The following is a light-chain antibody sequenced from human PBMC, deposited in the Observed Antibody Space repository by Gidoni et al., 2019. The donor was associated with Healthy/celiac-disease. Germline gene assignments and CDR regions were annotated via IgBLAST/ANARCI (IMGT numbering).Light chain of an antibody. CDR1: SSHIGSNT. CDR3: AAWDDSLNGVV. CDR2: SNN. V-gene: IGLV1-44*01. Sequence: QSVLTQPPPASVTPGQRVTISCSGSSSHIGSNTVNWYQQLPGTAPKLLIYSNNQRPSGGPDRFSGSKSGTSASLAISGLQSEDEADYYCAAWDDSLNGVVFGGGTKLTVL. J-gene: IGLJ2*01.